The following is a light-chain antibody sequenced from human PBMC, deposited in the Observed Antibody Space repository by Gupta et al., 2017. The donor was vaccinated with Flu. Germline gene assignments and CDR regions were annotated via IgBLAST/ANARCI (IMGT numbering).Light chain of an antibody. Sequence: QSVLPQPPSVSGTPGQRVTISCSGSRSNIGSNYVYWYQQFPGAAPKLIIYKNNQWPSGVPDRFSGSKSGTSASLAISGLRSEDEADYYCAAWDDSLSGHWAFGGGTKVAVL. J-gene: IGLJ3*02. CDR2: KNN. CDR1: RSNIGSNY. V-gene: IGLV1-47*01. CDR3: AAWDDSLSGHWA.